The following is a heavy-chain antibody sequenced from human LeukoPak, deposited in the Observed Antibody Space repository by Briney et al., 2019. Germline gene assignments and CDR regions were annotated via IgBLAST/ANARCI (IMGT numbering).Heavy chain of an antibody. CDR3: ARDHLGGSYYDAFDV. D-gene: IGHD1-26*01. J-gene: IGHJ3*01. V-gene: IGHV1-69*13. CDR1: GGTFSSCA. Sequence: SVKVSCKASGGTFSSCAISWVRQAPGQGLEWMGGIIPIFGTANYAQKFQGRVTITADESTSTAYMELSSLRSEDTAVYYCARDHLGGSYYDAFDVWGQGTMVTVSS. CDR2: IIPIFGTA.